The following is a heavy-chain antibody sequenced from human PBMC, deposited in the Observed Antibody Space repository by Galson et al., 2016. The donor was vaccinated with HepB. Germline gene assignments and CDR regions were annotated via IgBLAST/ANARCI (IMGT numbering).Heavy chain of an antibody. Sequence: SETLSLTCSVSGASISSYYWSWIRQPPGKGLEWLGYTFYSGSTHYSPSFKSRITISVDRSKNHLSLKLASVTAADTAVYYCARYWNYVGYFDLWGRGTLLTVSS. CDR1: GASISSYY. CDR3: ARYWNYVGYFDL. D-gene: IGHD1-7*01. V-gene: IGHV4-59*01. J-gene: IGHJ2*01. CDR2: TFYSGST.